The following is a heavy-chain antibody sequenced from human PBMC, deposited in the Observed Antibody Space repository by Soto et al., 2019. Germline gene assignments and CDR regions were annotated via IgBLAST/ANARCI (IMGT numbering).Heavy chain of an antibody. V-gene: IGHV3-23*01. CDR3: TRGPYCETSSCFLPNYYFAMDV. D-gene: IGHD2-2*01. CDR1: GFTFTNFA. Sequence: EVQLLESGGGLVQPGGSLRLSCAASGFTFTNFAMSWVRQAPGKGLEWVSYIGGRDGTILYPDSVKGRFAISSDNSKNTLYLQENSLRAEDTAVYYCTRGPYCETSSCFLPNYYFAMDVWGRGTTVTVSS. J-gene: IGHJ6*02. CDR2: IGGRDGTI.